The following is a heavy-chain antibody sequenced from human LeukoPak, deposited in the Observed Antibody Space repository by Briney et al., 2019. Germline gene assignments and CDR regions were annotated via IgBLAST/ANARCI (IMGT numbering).Heavy chain of an antibody. J-gene: IGHJ4*02. D-gene: IGHD2-8*02. CDR1: GFTFSSYS. Sequence: GGSLRLSCAASGFTFSSYSVNGGSEAPGKGGEWGSSISGSSSYIYYAGSVKGRFTISRDNAKNSLYLQMNSLRAEDTAVYYCARDQPTNWWNSEGSLFAYWGQGTLVTVSS. CDR2: ISGSSSYI. V-gene: IGHV3-21*01. CDR3: ARDQPTNWWNSEGSLFAY.